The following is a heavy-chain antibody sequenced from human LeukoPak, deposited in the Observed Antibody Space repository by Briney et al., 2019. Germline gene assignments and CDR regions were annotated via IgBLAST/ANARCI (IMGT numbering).Heavy chain of an antibody. D-gene: IGHD6-19*01. CDR3: ARSWIGRAVAGKGEFDY. V-gene: IGHV1-2*02. J-gene: IGHJ4*02. CDR2: INPNSGGT. CDR1: GYTFTCYY. Sequence: ASVKVSCKASGYTFTCYYMHWVRQAPGQGLEWMGWINPNSGGTNYAQKFQGRVTMTRDTSISTAYMELSRLRSDDTAVYYCARSWIGRAVAGKGEFDYWGQGTLVTVSS.